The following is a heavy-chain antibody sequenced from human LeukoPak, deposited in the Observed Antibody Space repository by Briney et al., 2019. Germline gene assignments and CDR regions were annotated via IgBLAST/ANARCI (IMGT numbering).Heavy chain of an antibody. CDR3: ARAAPSNFDF. CDR2: ISGSTNSI. J-gene: IGHJ4*02. CDR1: GFTFSSYA. Sequence: PGGSLRLSCAASGFTFSSYAMHWVRQAPGKGLEWVSTISGSTNSIYYVDSVKGRFTISRDNSKNTLYLQMNSLRAEDTAVYFCARAAPSNFDFWGQGTLVTVSP. V-gene: IGHV3-23*01.